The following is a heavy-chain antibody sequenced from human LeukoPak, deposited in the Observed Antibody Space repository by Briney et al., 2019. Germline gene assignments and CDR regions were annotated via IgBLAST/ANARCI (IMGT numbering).Heavy chain of an antibody. CDR3: AIAGIAAGEAFGI. D-gene: IGHD6-13*01. CDR1: GFTFSSYG. V-gene: IGHV3-30*03. J-gene: IGHJ3*02. CDR2: ISYDGSNK. Sequence: QPGGSLRLSCAASGFTFSSYGMPWVRQAPGKGLEWVAVISYDGSNKYYADSVKGRFTISRDNSKNTLYLQMNSLRAKDTSLYHCAIAGIAAGEAFGIWGQGAMVTVSS.